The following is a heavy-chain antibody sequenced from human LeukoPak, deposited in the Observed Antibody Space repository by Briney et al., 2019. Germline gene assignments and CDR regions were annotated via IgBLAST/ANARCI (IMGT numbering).Heavy chain of an antibody. D-gene: IGHD6-19*01. V-gene: IGHV1-18*01. CDR3: ARDFPVALAGTGGYYQE. CDR1: GYTFTSYG. Sequence: ASVKVSCKASGYTFTSYGISWVRQAPGQGLEWMGWISAYNGNTNYAQKLQGRVTMTTDTSTSTAYMELRSLRSDDTAVYYCARDFPVALAGTGGYYQEWGQGTLVTVSS. CDR2: ISAYNGNT. J-gene: IGHJ1*01.